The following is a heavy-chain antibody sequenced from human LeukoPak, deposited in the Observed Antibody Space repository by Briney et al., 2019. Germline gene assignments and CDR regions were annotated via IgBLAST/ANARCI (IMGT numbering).Heavy chain of an antibody. V-gene: IGHV4-34*01. Sequence: SETLSLTCAVYGGSFSGYYWSWIRQPPGKGLERIGEINHSGSTNYNPSLKSRVTISVDTSKNQFSLKLSSVTAADTAVYYCARQKYSSSWYTFDYWGQGTLVTVSS. CDR3: ARQKYSSSWYTFDY. J-gene: IGHJ4*02. D-gene: IGHD6-13*01. CDR2: INHSGST. CDR1: GGSFSGYY.